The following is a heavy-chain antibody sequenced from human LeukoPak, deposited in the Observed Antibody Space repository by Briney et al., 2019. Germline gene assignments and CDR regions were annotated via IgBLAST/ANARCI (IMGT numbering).Heavy chain of an antibody. V-gene: IGHV1-18*01. Sequence: ASVTVSCKASGYTFTIYGISWVRQAPGQGLAWVGWISAYNGNTNYAQKLQGRVTMTTDTSTSTAYMELRSLRSDDTAVYYCARGSFPYCSGGSCYFMVFDYWGQGTLVTVSS. CDR1: GYTFTIYG. CDR2: ISAYNGNT. CDR3: ARGSFPYCSGGSCYFMVFDY. D-gene: IGHD2-15*01. J-gene: IGHJ4*02.